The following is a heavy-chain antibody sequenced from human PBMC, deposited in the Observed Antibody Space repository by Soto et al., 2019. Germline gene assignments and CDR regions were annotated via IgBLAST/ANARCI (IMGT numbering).Heavy chain of an antibody. CDR1: GVTFSNYA. Sequence: EVQLLESGGTWVQPGGALRLPCAASGVTFSNYALTGARQAPGKGLGWVSVISGSGDSTYYADSVKGPFTISRDNSKNTLYLQMNSLRAEDTAVYYCAKRASGWYFDYWGQGTLVTVSS. D-gene: IGHD6-19*01. J-gene: IGHJ4*02. CDR2: ISGSGDST. CDR3: AKRASGWYFDY. V-gene: IGHV3-23*01.